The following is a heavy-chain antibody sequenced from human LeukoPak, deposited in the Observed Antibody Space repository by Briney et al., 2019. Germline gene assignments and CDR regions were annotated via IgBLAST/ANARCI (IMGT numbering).Heavy chain of an antibody. CDR1: GFTFSDYY. V-gene: IGHV3-64D*09. D-gene: IGHD7-27*01. J-gene: IGHJ4*02. CDR2: SGGAT. CDR3: IKDRTGTYSFDY. Sequence: GGSLRLSCAASGFTFSDYYMHWVRQAPGKGLEYVSTSGGATYYADSVKGRFTISRDNAKNTLYLQMSSLRAEDTAVYYCIKDRTGTYSFDYWGQGTLVTVSS.